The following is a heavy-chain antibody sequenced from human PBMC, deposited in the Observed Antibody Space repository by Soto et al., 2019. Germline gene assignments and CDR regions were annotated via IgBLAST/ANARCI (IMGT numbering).Heavy chain of an antibody. CDR2: ISSSSSYI. V-gene: IGHV3-21*01. J-gene: IGHJ4*02. CDR1: GFTFSSYS. CDR3: ARGWRFGESLDY. D-gene: IGHD3-10*01. Sequence: GGSLRLSCAASGFTFSSYSMNWVRQAPGKGLEWVSSISSSSSYIYYADSVKGRFTISRDNAKNSLYLQMNSLRAEDTAVYYCARGWRFGESLDYWGQGTLVTVSS.